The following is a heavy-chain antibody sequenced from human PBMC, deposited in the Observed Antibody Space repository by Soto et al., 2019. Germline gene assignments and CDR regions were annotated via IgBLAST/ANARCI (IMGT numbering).Heavy chain of an antibody. J-gene: IGHJ5*02. CDR1: GYTFTSYG. CDR3: ARDHSFGGPLDP. V-gene: IGHV1-18*01. Sequence: QVQLVQSGAEVKKPGASVKVSCKASGYTFTSYGISWVRQAPGQGLEWMGWISAYNGNTNYAQKLQGRVTMTPDTPTSTAYWELRILRSDDTAVYYCARDHSFGGPLDPWGQGTLVTVSS. D-gene: IGHD3-10*01. CDR2: ISAYNGNT.